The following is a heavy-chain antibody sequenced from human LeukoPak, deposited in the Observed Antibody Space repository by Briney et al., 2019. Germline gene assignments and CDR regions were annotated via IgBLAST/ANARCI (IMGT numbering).Heavy chain of an antibody. CDR2: INPDSGDT. CDR1: GYRFTSSD. J-gene: IGHJ5*02. V-gene: IGHV1-8*03. Sequence: ASVKVSCKASGYRFTSSDINWVRQATGQGLEWMGWINPDSGDTGYAEKFQDRLTIAGDTSITTAYMELTNLKSEDTAVYYCTRGWDLWGQGPLVIVSS. CDR3: TRGWDL.